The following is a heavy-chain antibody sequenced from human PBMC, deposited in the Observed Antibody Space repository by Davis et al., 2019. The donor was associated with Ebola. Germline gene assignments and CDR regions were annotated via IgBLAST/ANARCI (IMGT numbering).Heavy chain of an antibody. CDR1: GYTFTSYA. V-gene: IGHV1-3*01. D-gene: IGHD2-2*01. Sequence: ASVKVSCKASGYTFTSYAMHWVRQAPGQRLEWMGWINAGNGNTKYSQKFQGRVPITRDTSASTAYMELSSLRSEDTAVYYCARAYCSSTSCYYGMDVWGQGTTVTVSS. CDR3: ARAYCSSTSCYYGMDV. J-gene: IGHJ6*02. CDR2: INAGNGNT.